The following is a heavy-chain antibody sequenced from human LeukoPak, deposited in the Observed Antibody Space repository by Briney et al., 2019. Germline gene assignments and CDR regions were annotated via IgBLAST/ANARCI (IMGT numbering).Heavy chain of an antibody. Sequence: GGSLRLTCAASGFSFSSYVMSWVRQGPGKGLEWVAAIRGDGGSTYYEDTVEGRFTISTATSNNTLYLQMDSLRAEDTAVYSSATHHYYASSYYPYDMDVWGQGTTVTVAS. J-gene: IGHJ6*02. CDR3: ATHHYYASSYYPYDMDV. D-gene: IGHD3-22*01. V-gene: IGHV3-23*01. CDR1: GFSFSSYV. CDR2: IRGDGGST.